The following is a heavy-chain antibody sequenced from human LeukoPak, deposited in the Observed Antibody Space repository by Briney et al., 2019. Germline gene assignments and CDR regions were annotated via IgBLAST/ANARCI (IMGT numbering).Heavy chain of an antibody. CDR2: ISYDGSNK. D-gene: IGHD2-2*01. J-gene: IGHJ3*02. V-gene: IGHV3-30-3*01. CDR1: GFTFSSYA. Sequence: PGGSLRLSCAASGFTFSSYAMHWVRQAPGKGLEWVAVISYDGSNKYYADSVKGRFTISRDNPKNTLYLQMNSLRAEDTAVYYCARDGRGYCSSTSCDDAFAIWGQGTMVTVSS. CDR3: ARDGRGYCSSTSCDDAFAI.